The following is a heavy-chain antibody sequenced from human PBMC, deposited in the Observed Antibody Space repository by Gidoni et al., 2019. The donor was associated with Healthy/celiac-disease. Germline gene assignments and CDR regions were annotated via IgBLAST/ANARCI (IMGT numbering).Heavy chain of an antibody. Sequence: QVQLVESGGGVVQPGRSLRLSCAASGFTFSSYGMHWVRQAPGKGLEWVAVISYDGSNKYYADSVKGRFTISRDNSKNTLYLQMNSLRAEDTAVYYCAKDLGDYDFWSGYYNARDWFDPWGQGTLVTVSS. CDR3: AKDLGDYDFWSGYYNARDWFDP. D-gene: IGHD3-3*01. CDR2: ISYDGSNK. J-gene: IGHJ5*02. V-gene: IGHV3-30*18. CDR1: GFTFSSYG.